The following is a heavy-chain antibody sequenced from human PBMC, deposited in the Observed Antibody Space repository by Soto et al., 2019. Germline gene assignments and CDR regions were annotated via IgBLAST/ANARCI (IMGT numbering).Heavy chain of an antibody. J-gene: IGHJ4*02. CDR2: IYYSGST. D-gene: IGHD4-4*01. Sequence: PSETLSLTCTVSGGSISSGGYYWSWIRQHPGKGLEWIGYIYYSGSTYYNPSLKSRVTISVDTSKNQFSLKLSSGTAADTAVYYCARIRNSNYVHYYFDYWGQGTLVTVSS. CDR1: GGSISSGGYY. V-gene: IGHV4-31*03. CDR3: ARIRNSNYVHYYFDY.